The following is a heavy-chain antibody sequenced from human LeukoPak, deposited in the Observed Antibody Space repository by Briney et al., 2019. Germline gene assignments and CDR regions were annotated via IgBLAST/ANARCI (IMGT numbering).Heavy chain of an antibody. CDR1: GFTFSSYA. CDR2: ISGSGGST. CDR3: ARDLRSSSGSLDY. J-gene: IGHJ4*02. D-gene: IGHD6-19*01. Sequence: GGSLRLSCAASGFTFSSYAMSWVRQAPGKGLEWVSAISGSGGSTYYADSVKGRFTISRDNANNSLFLQMNSLKAEDTGLYYCARDLRSSSGSLDYWGQGTPVTVSP. V-gene: IGHV3-23*01.